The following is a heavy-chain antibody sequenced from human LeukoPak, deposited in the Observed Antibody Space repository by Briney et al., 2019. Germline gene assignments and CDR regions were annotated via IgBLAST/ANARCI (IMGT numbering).Heavy chain of an antibody. Sequence: PSETLSLTCTVSGGSISSSSYYWGWIRQPPGKGLEWIGSIYYSGSTYYNPSLKSRVTISVDTSKNQFSLKLSSVTAADTAVYYCAREPRSYYDFWTWGQGTPVTVSS. J-gene: IGHJ5*02. CDR3: AREPRSYYDFWT. CDR1: GGSISSSSYY. CDR2: IYYSGST. D-gene: IGHD3-3*01. V-gene: IGHV4-39*02.